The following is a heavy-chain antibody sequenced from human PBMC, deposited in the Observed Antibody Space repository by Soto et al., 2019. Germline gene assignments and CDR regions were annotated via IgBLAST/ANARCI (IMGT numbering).Heavy chain of an antibody. D-gene: IGHD2-15*01. J-gene: IGHJ6*03. CDR2: IYYSGST. CDR3: ARQVVVAATYYYYYYMDV. V-gene: IGHV4-59*08. Sequence: SETLSLTCTVSGGSISSYYWSWIRQPPGKGLEWIGYIYYSGSTNYNPSLKSRVTISVDTSKNQFSLKLSSVTAADTAVYYCARQVVVAATYYYYYYMDVWGKGTTVTVSS. CDR1: GGSISSYY.